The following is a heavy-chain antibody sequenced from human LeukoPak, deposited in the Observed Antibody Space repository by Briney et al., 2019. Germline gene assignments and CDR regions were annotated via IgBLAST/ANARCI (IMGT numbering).Heavy chain of an antibody. V-gene: IGHV3-23*01. J-gene: IGHJ4*02. D-gene: IGHD3-22*01. CDR1: GFTFSTYA. CDR3: ARGGSGYSSDY. Sequence: PGGSLRLSCTASGFTFSTYAMSWVRQAPGKGLEWVSAISESGTGTYYADSVKGRFTISRDNAENTLYLQMNSLRAEDTAVYYCARGGSGYSSDYWGQGTLVTVSS. CDR2: ISESGTGT.